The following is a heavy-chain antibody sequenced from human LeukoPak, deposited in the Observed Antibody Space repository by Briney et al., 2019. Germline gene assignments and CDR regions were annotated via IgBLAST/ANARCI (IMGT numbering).Heavy chain of an antibody. Sequence: PPETLSLTCTVSGASIRSYFWSWIRQPPGKGLEWIGYIYYGGGTNYNPSFESRITISVDTSKNRISLNLTSVTASDTAIYYCARERGDYDSDNWFDSWGQGTLVTVSS. D-gene: IGHD4-17*01. J-gene: IGHJ5*01. V-gene: IGHV4-59*01. CDR2: IYYGGGT. CDR1: GASIRSYF. CDR3: ARERGDYDSDNWFDS.